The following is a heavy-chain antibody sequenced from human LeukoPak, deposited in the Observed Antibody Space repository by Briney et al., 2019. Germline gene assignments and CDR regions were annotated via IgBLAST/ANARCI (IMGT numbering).Heavy chain of an antibody. CDR2: IGGSGGST. V-gene: IGHV3-23*01. CDR1: GFTFSSYA. D-gene: IGHD2-2*02. J-gene: IGHJ6*03. Sequence: PGGSLRLSCAASGFTFSSYAMSWVRQAPGKGLEWVSAIGGSGGSTYYADSVKGRFTISRDNSKNTLYLQMNSLRAEDTAVYYCAKVWGDIVVVPAAIKGPYYYYYMDVWGKGTTVTVSS. CDR3: AKVWGDIVVVPAAIKGPYYYYYMDV.